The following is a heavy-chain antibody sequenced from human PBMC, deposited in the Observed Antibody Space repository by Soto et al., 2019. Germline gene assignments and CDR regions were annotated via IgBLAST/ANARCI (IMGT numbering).Heavy chain of an antibody. CDR2: ILYTGNT. D-gene: IGHD3-10*01. V-gene: IGHV4-59*02. J-gene: IGHJ6*04. CDR1: GASVSSYY. Sequence: SETLSLTCTVSGASVSSYYWSWIRQPPGKGLEWLGYILYTGNTNYNPSLKSRVTMSVDTSKNQVSLKLSAVTAADTAVYFSARAAYGSGSYYAPYYYYAMDVWGEGTTATVYS. CDR3: ARAAYGSGSYYAPYYYYAMDV.